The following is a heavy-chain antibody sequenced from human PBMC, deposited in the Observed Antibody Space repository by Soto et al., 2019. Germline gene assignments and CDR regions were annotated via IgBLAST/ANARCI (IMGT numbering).Heavy chain of an antibody. D-gene: IGHD1-26*01. Sequence: SETLSLTCSVSNVSIKGSYWNWIRQSPGKGLEWIGFVYYTGTTKYNPSLKGRVTISVDTSNNEFSLKLTSVTTADTAFYFCARDFAGRGPFDPWGQGTLVTVSS. V-gene: IGHV4-59*01. CDR2: VYYTGTT. CDR3: ARDFAGRGPFDP. CDR1: NVSIKGSY. J-gene: IGHJ5*02.